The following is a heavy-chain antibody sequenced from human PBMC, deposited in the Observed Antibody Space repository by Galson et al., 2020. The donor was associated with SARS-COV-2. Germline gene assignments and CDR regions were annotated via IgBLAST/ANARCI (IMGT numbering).Heavy chain of an antibody. CDR1: GGSISTYY. CDR2: IYYSGST. J-gene: IGHJ6*02. CDR3: AKGVVTGWPNYGMDV. D-gene: IGHD6-19*01. Sequence: SETLSLTCTVSGGSISTYYWSWVRQPPGKGLEWIGHIYYSGSTNYNPSLESRVSMSVDTSKNQFSLKLSSVTSADTAVYYCAKGVVTGWPNYGMDVWGQGTTVTVSS. V-gene: IGHV4-59*01.